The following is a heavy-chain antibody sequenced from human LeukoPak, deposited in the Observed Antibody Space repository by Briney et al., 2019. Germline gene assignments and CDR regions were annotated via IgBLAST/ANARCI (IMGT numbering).Heavy chain of an antibody. V-gene: IGHV4-59*08. Sequence: SETLSLTCTVSGGSISSYYWSWIRQPPGKGLEWIGYIYYSGSTNYNPSLKSRVTISVDTSKNQFSLKLSSVTAADTAVYYCARRGARYYYDSQYYFDYWGQGTLVTVSS. CDR3: ARRGARYYYDSQYYFDY. D-gene: IGHD3-22*01. CDR2: IYYSGST. J-gene: IGHJ4*02. CDR1: GGSISSYY.